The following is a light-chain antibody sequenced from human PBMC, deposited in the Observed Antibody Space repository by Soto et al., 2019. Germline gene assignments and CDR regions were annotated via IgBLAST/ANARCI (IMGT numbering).Light chain of an antibody. V-gene: IGLV3-21*02. CDR3: QVWDSSSSYV. CDR2: AAS. J-gene: IGLJ1*01. CDR1: NIRTKS. Sequence: SYELTQPPSVSVAPGQTATITCGGNNIRTKSVHWYQQRPGQAPVLVVYAASDRPSGIPERFSGSNSGNTATLTISRVEAGDEADYYCQVWDSSSSYVFGAGTKLPVL.